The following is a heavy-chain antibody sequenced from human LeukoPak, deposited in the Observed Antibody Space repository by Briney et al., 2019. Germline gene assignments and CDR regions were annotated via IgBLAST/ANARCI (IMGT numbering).Heavy chain of an antibody. D-gene: IGHD3-10*01. J-gene: IGHJ5*02. V-gene: IGHV4-39*02. CDR2: IYYSGST. CDR1: GGSISSSSYY. Sequence: PSETLSLTCTVSGGSISSSSYYWGWIRQPPGKGLEWIGSIYYSGSTYYNPSLKSRVTISVDTSKNQFSLKLSSVTAADTAVYYCAREHNDHRGLFDPWGQGTLVTVSS. CDR3: AREHNDHRGLFDP.